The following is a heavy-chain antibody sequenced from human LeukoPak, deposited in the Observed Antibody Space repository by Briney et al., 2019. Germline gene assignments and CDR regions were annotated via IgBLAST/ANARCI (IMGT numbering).Heavy chain of an antibody. J-gene: IGHJ4*02. D-gene: IGHD3-22*01. CDR1: GFTFSDYY. Sequence: GGSLRLSCAASGFTFSDYYMSWIRQAPGKGLEWVSYISSSSSTIYYADSVKGRFTISRDNAKNSLYLQMNSLRDEDTAVYYCASYYYDSSGTSQWGQGTLVTVSS. CDR3: ASYYYDSSGTSQ. CDR2: ISSSSSTI. V-gene: IGHV3-11*04.